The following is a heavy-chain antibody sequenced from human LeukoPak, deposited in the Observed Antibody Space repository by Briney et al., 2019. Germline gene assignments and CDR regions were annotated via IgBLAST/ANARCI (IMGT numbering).Heavy chain of an antibody. V-gene: IGHV4-4*07. CDR1: GASISRSF. CDR2: IYPSGTT. J-gene: IGHJ6*03. Sequence: PSETLSLTCTVSGASISRSFWGWLPPSAGEGLEWIGRIYPSGTTNYNPSLRSRVTISVDKSKNQFSLNLTSVTAADTAIYYCARDSPRDNIVYYYYMDVWGKGTTVTVSS. CDR3: ARDSPRDNIVYYYYMDV. D-gene: IGHD3-16*02.